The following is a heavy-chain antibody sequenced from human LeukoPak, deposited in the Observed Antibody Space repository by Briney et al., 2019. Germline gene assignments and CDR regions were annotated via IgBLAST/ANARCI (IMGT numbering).Heavy chain of an antibody. CDR3: ARSARLMKGVVEVTALYD. CDR1: GLTFSSYE. Sequence: GGSLTLSCEDSGLTFSSYEMKWVRQAPGKGVEWIAYISSSGRDFSYADSVKGGFTIDRENAKNSVYMEMNSLRAEETAVYYCARSARLMKGVVEVTALYDWGQGTLVTVSS. V-gene: IGHV3-48*03. D-gene: IGHD3-16*02. J-gene: IGHJ4*02. CDR2: ISSSGRDF.